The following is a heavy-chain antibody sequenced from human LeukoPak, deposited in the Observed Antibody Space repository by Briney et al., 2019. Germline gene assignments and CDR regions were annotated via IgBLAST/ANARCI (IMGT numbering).Heavy chain of an antibody. Sequence: ASVKVSCKASGYTFTDYGISWMRQAPGHGLEWMGWISAYKGNTKYAQKFQGRVTMTTDTVTSTAYMELGSLRSDDTAVYYCARSSRITIFGVAIPAYDPWGQGTLVTVSS. J-gene: IGHJ5*02. CDR3: ARSSRITIFGVAIPAYDP. D-gene: IGHD3-3*01. CDR1: GYTFTDYG. V-gene: IGHV1-18*01. CDR2: ISAYKGNT.